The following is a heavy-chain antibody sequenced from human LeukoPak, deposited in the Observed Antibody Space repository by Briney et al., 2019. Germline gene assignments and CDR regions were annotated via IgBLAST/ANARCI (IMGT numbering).Heavy chain of an antibody. V-gene: IGHV1-24*01. CDR2: FDPEDGET. CDR1: GYTLTELS. D-gene: IGHD3-10*01. Sequence: ASVNVSCKVSGYTLTELSMHWVRQAPGKGLEWMGGFDPEDGETIYAQKFQGRVTMTEDTSTDTAYMELSSLRSEDTAVYYCATGVWFGELFAGDFDYWGQGTLVTVSS. CDR3: ATGVWFGELFAGDFDY. J-gene: IGHJ4*02.